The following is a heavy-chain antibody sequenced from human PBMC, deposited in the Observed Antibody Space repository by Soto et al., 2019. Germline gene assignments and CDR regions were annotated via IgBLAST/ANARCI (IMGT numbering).Heavy chain of an antibody. CDR3: ATDTRKGYCSSTSCYTLWFDP. CDR1: GGTFSSYA. Sequence: ASVKVSCKASGGTFSSYAISWVRQAPGQGLEWMGGIIPIFGTANYAQKFQGRVTITADEPTSTAYMELSSLRSEDTAVYYCATDTRKGYCSSTSCYTLWFDPWGKGTLVTVSS. J-gene: IGHJ5*02. CDR2: IIPIFGTA. D-gene: IGHD2-2*02. V-gene: IGHV1-69*13.